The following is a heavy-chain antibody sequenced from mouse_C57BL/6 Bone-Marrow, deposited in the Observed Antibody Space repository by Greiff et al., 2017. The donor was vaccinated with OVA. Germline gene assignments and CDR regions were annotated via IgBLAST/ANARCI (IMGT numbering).Heavy chain of an antibody. CDR2: INPYNGGT. D-gene: IGHD1-1*01. CDR3: ARGYYGSSPFAY. V-gene: IGHV1-19*01. CDR1: GYTFTDYY. Sequence: VQLKQSGPVLVKPGASVKMSCKASGYTFTDYYMNWVKQSHGKSLEWIGVINPYNGGTSYNQKFKGKATLTVDKSSSTAYMELNSLTSEDSAVYYCARGYYGSSPFAYWGQGTLVTVSA. J-gene: IGHJ3*01.